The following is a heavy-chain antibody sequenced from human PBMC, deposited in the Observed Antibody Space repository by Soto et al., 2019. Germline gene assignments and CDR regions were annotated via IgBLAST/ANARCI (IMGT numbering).Heavy chain of an antibody. Sequence: QVQLVQSGAEVKKPGASVTVSCKASGYTFTGYYVHWVRQAPGQGLEWMGWINSYSGGTNYAQKFQGRVTMTRDTSISTAYRDLTRLTSADTAVHYCARGRTTGVDYWGQGTLVTVSS. V-gene: IGHV1-2*02. CDR1: GYTFTGYY. CDR2: INSYSGGT. J-gene: IGHJ4*02. D-gene: IGHD3-10*01. CDR3: ARGRTTGVDY.